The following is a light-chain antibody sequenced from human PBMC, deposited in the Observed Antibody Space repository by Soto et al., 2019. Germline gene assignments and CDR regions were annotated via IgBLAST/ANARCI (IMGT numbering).Light chain of an antibody. CDR3: QKYNGVSFT. J-gene: IGKJ3*01. Sequence: DIQMTQSPSSLSASVGDRVTITCRASQGISNYLVWYQQKPGKVPKLLIYAASTLQSGVPSRFSGSGSGTDFTLTISSLQPEDVAAYYCQKYNGVSFTFGPGTKVDIK. CDR2: AAS. V-gene: IGKV1-27*01. CDR1: QGISNY.